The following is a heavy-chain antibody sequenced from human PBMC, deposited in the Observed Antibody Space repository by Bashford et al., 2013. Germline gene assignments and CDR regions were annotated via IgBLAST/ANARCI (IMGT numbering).Heavy chain of an antibody. D-gene: IGHD2-21*01. J-gene: IGHJ4*02. Sequence: VGQAPGKGLEWVSSISSSSSYIYYADSVKGRFTISRDNAKNSLYLQMNSLRAEDTAVYYCARDGSILWQFDYWGQGTLVTVSS. V-gene: IGHV3-21*01. CDR2: ISSSSSYI. CDR3: ARDGSILWQFDY.